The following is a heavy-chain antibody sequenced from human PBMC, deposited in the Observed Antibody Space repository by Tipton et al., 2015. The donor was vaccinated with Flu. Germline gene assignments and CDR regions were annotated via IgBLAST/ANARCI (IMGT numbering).Heavy chain of an antibody. D-gene: IGHD3-10*01. Sequence: LRLSCSVSGGSISSSSYYWGWIRQPPGKGLEWIGSIYYSGSTYYNPSLKSRVTISVDTSKNQFSLKLSSVTAADTAVYYCVTNLITMVRGVITTDDAFDIWGQGTMVTVSS. CDR3: VTNLITMVRGVITTDDAFDI. V-gene: IGHV4-39*07. CDR2: IYYSGST. J-gene: IGHJ3*02. CDR1: GGSISSSSYY.